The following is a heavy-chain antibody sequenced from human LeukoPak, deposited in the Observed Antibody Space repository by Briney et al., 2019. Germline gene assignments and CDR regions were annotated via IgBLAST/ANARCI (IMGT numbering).Heavy chain of an antibody. CDR2: ISPNSGGT. D-gene: IGHD6-6*01. CDR1: GYTFTGYY. CDR3: ARGGSSFRLYYFDY. J-gene: IGHJ4*02. Sequence: ASVKVSCKASGYTFTGYYMHWVRQAPGQGLEWMGWISPNSGGTNYAQKFQGRVTMTRDTSISTAYMELSRLRSDDTAVYYCARGGSSFRLYYFDYWGQGTLVTVSS. V-gene: IGHV1-2*02.